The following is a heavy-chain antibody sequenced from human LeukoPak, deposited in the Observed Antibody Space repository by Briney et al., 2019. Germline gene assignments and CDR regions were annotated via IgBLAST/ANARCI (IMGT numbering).Heavy chain of an antibody. CDR1: GFTFSSYA. D-gene: IGHD6-25*01. CDR2: IRYDGRNK. J-gene: IGHJ6*03. CDR3: ARDQRENYYYYMDV. V-gene: IGHV3-30*02. Sequence: GGSLRLSCAASGFTFSSYAMHWVRQAPGKGLEWVAFIRYDGRNKYYPDSVKGRFTISRDNAKNTLYLQMNSLRAEDTAVYYCARDQRENYYYYMDVWGKGTTVTISS.